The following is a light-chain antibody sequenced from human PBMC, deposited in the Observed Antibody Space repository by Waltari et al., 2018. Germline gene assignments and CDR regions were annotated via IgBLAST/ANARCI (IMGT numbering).Light chain of an antibody. V-gene: IGLV2-14*03. J-gene: IGLJ1*01. Sequence: QSALTQPASVSGSPGQSITISCNGTSSDIGNYNYVSWYQQYPGKAPKLMIDNVSDRPSGISNRFSGSKSGNTASLTISGLQAEDEADYYCSSYTTTSTFYVFGTGTKVTVL. CDR1: SSDIGNYNY. CDR3: SSYTTTSTFYV. CDR2: NVS.